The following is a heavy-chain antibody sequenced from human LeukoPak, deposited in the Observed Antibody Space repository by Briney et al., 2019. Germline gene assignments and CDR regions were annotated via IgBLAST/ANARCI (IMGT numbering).Heavy chain of an antibody. CDR3: AKDRVAYEHVYFMDV. Sequence: PGRSLRLSCVASGFDLSVYGMHWVRQAPGRGLEWVAVIWYDGSNTYYSDSVKGRFTISRDTSNGTLFLHMTDLRTEDTATYYCAKDRVAYEHVYFMDVWGRGTKVTVSS. D-gene: IGHD2/OR15-2a*01. V-gene: IGHV3-33*06. J-gene: IGHJ6*04. CDR1: GFDLSVYG. CDR2: IWYDGSNT.